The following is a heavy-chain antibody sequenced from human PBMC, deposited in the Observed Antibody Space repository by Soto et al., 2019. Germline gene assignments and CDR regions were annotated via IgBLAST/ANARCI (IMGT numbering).Heavy chain of an antibody. V-gene: IGHV1-69*02. J-gene: IGHJ3*02. CDR3: ARGLTSSGIYSTRDAFDI. D-gene: IGHD1-26*01. Sequence: QVQLVQSGAEVKKPGSSVKVSCKASGGTFSSYTISWVRQAPGQGLEWMGRIIPILGIANYEQKFQGRVTLTADKATSTAYMELSSLRSEDPDVYYCARGLTSSGIYSTRDAFDIWGQGTMVTVSS. CDR1: GGTFSSYT. CDR2: IIPILGIA.